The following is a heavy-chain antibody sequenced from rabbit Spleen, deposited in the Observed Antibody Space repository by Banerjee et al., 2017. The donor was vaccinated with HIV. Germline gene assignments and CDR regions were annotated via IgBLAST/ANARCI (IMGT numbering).Heavy chain of an antibody. CDR2: IAGGSSAFT. D-gene: IGHD8-1*01. V-gene: IGHV1S40*01. Sequence: QSLEESGGDLVKPGGTLTLTCTASGFSFSSSDYMCWVRQAPGKGLEWISCIAGGSSAFTYSATWAKGRFTISKTSSITVTLQMTSLTVADTATYFCARDTGSSFSSYGMDLWGQGTLVTVS. CDR1: GFSFSSSDY. J-gene: IGHJ3*01. CDR3: ARDTGSSFSSYGMDL.